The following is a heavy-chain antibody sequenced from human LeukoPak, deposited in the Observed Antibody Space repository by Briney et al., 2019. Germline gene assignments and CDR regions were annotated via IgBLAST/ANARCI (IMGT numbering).Heavy chain of an antibody. CDR2: ISHDGSHK. Sequence: GKSLRLSCAASGLTFSTYGMHWVRQAPGKGLEWMAVISHDGSHKYYADSVKGRFTISRDNSKNSLYLQMNSLRTEDTALYYCAKEGGTMYFDYWGQGTLVTVSS. CDR1: GLTFSTYG. J-gene: IGHJ4*02. V-gene: IGHV3-30*18. CDR3: AKEGGTMYFDY. D-gene: IGHD3-16*01.